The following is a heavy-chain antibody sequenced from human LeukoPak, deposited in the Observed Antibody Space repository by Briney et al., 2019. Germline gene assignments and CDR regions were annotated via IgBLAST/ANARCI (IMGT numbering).Heavy chain of an antibody. V-gene: IGHV3-23*01. CDR1: GFTFSNYA. Sequence: VGSLRLSCAASGFTFSNYAMRWVRQAPGKGLEWVSGISGSGGSTYYADSVKGRFTISRDNSKNTLYVQMNSLRAEDTAVYYCAKEGSSGSYYDSWGQGTLVTVSS. J-gene: IGHJ5*01. CDR3: AKEGSSGSYYDS. CDR2: ISGSGGST. D-gene: IGHD3-10*01.